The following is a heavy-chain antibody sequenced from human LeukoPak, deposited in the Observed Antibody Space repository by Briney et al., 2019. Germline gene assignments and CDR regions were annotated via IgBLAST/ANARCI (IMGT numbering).Heavy chain of an antibody. J-gene: IGHJ3*01. Sequence: PGGSLSLSCAASGFTLSSYWMHWVRQVPGKGPLWVSRIKSDGSSTSYADSVKGRFTISRDNAKNTLYLQMNGLRVEDTAIYYCAREFTVGPTQTDAFDVWGQGTMVTVSP. CDR1: GFTLSSYW. D-gene: IGHD1-26*01. CDR2: IKSDGSST. V-gene: IGHV3-74*01. CDR3: AREFTVGPTQTDAFDV.